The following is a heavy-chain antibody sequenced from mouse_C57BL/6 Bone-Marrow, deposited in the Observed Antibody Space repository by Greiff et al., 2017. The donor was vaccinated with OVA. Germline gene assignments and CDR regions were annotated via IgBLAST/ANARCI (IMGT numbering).Heavy chain of an antibody. CDR1: GYTFTSYW. J-gene: IGHJ2*01. Sequence: QVHVKQPGAELVMPGASVKLSCKASGYTFTSYWMHWVKQRPGQGLEWIGEIDPSDSYTNYNQKFKGKSTLTVDKSSSTAYMQLSSLTSEDSAVYYCARIYDGYNYWGQGTTLTVSS. CDR3: ARIYDGYNY. D-gene: IGHD2-3*01. CDR2: IDPSDSYT. V-gene: IGHV1-69*01.